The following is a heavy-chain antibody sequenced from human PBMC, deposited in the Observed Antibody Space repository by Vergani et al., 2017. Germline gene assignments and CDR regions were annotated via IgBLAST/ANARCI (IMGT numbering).Heavy chain of an antibody. CDR1: GYSFTSYW. CDR3: ARHAIAAAGMCWFDP. CDR2: IYPGDSDT. V-gene: IGHV5-51*01. J-gene: IGHJ5*02. Sequence: EVQLVQSGAEVKKPGESLKISCKGSGYSFTSYWIGWVRQMPGKGLEWMGIIYPGDSDTRYSPSFQGQVTSSADKSSSTAYRQWSSLKASDTAMYYCARHAIAAAGMCWFDPWGRGTLVTVSS. D-gene: IGHD6-13*01.